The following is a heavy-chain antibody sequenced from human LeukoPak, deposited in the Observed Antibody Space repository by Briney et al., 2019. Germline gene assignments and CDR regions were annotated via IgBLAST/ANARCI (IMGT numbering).Heavy chain of an antibody. CDR1: GFTFSNYS. Sequence: GGSLRLSCAASGFTFSNYSMNWVRQAPGKGLEWVSSISTSGTYVHYGDSVKGRFTISRDNAKKSVFLQMNRLGAEDTALYFCARVPHVAAALTGNYYYFDFWGQGTLVTVSS. CDR3: ARVPHVAAALTGNYYYFDF. J-gene: IGHJ4*02. D-gene: IGHD6-13*01. CDR2: ISTSGTYV. V-gene: IGHV3-21*01.